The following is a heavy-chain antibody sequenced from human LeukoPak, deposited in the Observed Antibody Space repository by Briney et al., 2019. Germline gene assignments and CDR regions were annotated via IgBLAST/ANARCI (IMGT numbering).Heavy chain of an antibody. CDR3: ARDRAEEYYYDSSGYYYYYGMDV. V-gene: IGHV1-69*13. D-gene: IGHD3-22*01. J-gene: IGHJ6*02. CDR1: GGTFSSYA. CDR2: IIPIFGTA. Sequence: RASVKVSCKASGGTFSSYAISWVRQAPGQGLEWMGGIIPIFGTANYAQKFQGRVTITADESTSTAYMELSSLRSEDTAVYYCARDRAEEYYYDSSGYYYYYGMDVWGQGTTVTVSS.